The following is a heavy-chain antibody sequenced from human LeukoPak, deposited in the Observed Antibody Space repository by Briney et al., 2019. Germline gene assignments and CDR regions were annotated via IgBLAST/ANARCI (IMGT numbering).Heavy chain of an antibody. J-gene: IGHJ4*02. CDR3: ARGGGGKVGLMVYPDY. Sequence: ASVKVSCKASGYTFTSYAMNWVRQAPGQGLEWMGWINTNTGNPTYARGFTGRFVFSLDTSVSTAYLQISSLKAEDTAVYYCARGGGGKVGLMVYPDYWGQGTLVTVSS. D-gene: IGHD2-8*01. CDR2: INTNTGNP. V-gene: IGHV7-4-1*02. CDR1: GYTFTSYA.